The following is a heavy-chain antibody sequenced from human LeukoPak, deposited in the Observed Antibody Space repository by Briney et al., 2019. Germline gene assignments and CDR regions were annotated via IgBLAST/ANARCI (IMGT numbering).Heavy chain of an antibody. CDR2: INHSGST. D-gene: IGHD2-15*01. V-gene: IGHV4-34*01. J-gene: IGHJ3*02. CDR1: GGSFSGYY. CDR3: ARGGCSGGSYYEDAFDI. Sequence: SETLSLTCAVYGGSFSGYYWSWIRQPPGKGLEWIGEINHSGSTNYNPSLKSRVTISVDTSKNQFSLKLSSVTAADTAVYYCARGGCSGGSYYEDAFDIWGQGTMVTVSS.